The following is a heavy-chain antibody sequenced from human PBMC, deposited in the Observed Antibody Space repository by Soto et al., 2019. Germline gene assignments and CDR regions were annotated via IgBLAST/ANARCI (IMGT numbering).Heavy chain of an antibody. CDR1: GYTFTSYG. J-gene: IGHJ4*02. Sequence: QVQLVQSGAEVKKPGASVKVSCKASGYTFTSYGISWVRQAPGQGLEWMGWISAYNGNTNYAQKLXGXVXXTTDTSTSTAYMELRSLRSDDTAVYYCARGDYSSGWHALDYWGKGTLVTVSS. CDR2: ISAYNGNT. D-gene: IGHD6-19*01. V-gene: IGHV1-18*01. CDR3: ARGDYSSGWHALDY.